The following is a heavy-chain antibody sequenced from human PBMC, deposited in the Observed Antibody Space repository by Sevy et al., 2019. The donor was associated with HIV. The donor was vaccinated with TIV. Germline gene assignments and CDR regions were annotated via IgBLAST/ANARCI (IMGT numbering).Heavy chain of an antibody. CDR3: VRDTQFGFDY. CDR1: GFRFSDEP. CDR2: IRSDSSFM. V-gene: IGHV3-48*02. D-gene: IGHD3-16*01. Sequence: GGSLRLSCVASGFRFSDEPMNWVRQAPGKGLEWISNIRSDSSFMSYADTVRGRFTVSRDNARNSLSLQLNSLRDGDTALYYCVRDTQFGFDYWGQGTLVTVSS. J-gene: IGHJ4*02.